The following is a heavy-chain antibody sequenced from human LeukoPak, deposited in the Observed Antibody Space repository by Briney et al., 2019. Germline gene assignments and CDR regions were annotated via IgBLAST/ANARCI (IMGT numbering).Heavy chain of an antibody. CDR2: IRQDGGEK. V-gene: IGHV3-7*01. Sequence: GGSLRLSCVGSAFTFSSFAMSWVRQAPGKGLEWVASIRQDGGEKKYVDSVKGRFTISRDLAQNSLFLQMNSLRAEDTAVYYCASAYASYDFWSGYENFDFWGQGTLVTVSS. D-gene: IGHD3-3*01. J-gene: IGHJ4*02. CDR1: AFTFSSFA. CDR3: ASAYASYDFWSGYENFDF.